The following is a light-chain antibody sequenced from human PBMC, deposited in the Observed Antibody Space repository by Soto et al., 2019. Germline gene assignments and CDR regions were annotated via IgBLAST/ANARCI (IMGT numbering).Light chain of an antibody. CDR2: ATS. Sequence: EIVMTQSPATLSVSPGERASLSCRASQSVSSNLAWYQQKPGQTPRLLIYATSTRATGIPARFSGSGSGTEFTLTISSLQSEDFAVYYCQQRSNGITFGQGTRLEIK. J-gene: IGKJ5*01. CDR1: QSVSSN. V-gene: IGKV3-15*01. CDR3: QQRSNGIT.